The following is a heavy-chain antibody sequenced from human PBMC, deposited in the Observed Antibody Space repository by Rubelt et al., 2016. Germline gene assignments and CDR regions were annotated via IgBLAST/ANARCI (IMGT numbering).Heavy chain of an antibody. Sequence: VQLQESGPGLVKPSETLSLTCTVSGGSIKNYHWSWIRQPPGKGLEWIGYIHYSGSSNYNPSLKSRVTISVDTSKNQFSLKLTSVTAADTAVYYCARGSFYYDFWSGYHTFDYWGQGTLVTVSS. V-gene: IGHV4-59*01. CDR1: GGSIKNYH. CDR2: IHYSGSS. J-gene: IGHJ4*02. D-gene: IGHD3-3*01. CDR3: ARGSFYYDFWSGYHTFDY.